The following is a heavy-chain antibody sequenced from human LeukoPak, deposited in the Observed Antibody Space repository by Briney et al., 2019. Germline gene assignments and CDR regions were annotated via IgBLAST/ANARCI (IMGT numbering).Heavy chain of an antibody. D-gene: IGHD3-22*01. V-gene: IGHV4-30-4*01. CDR1: GGSTSSGDYY. CDR2: IYYSGST. Sequence: SETLSLTCTVSGGSTSSGDYYWSWIRQPPGKGLEWIGYIYYSGSTYYNPSLKSRVTISVDTSKNQFSLKLSSVTAADTAVYYCARARYYDSSGGDAFDIWGQGTMVTVSS. CDR3: ARARYYDSSGGDAFDI. J-gene: IGHJ3*02.